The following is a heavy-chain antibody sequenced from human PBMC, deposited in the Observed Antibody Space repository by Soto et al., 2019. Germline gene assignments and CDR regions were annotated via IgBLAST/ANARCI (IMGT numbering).Heavy chain of an antibody. CDR3: AKYYMVTRSPFDY. CDR1: GFTFSSYA. Sequence: PGVSLRLSCAASGFTFSSYAMSWVRQAPGKGLEWVSSITSTGDRAYYADSVKGRFTVSRDNSKNTLYLQMNSLRAEDTAVYYCAKYYMVTRSPFDYWGQGTLVTVSS. CDR2: ITSTGDRA. D-gene: IGHD5-18*01. J-gene: IGHJ4*02. V-gene: IGHV3-23*01.